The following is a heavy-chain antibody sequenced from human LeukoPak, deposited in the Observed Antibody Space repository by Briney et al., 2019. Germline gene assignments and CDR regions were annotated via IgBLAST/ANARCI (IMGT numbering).Heavy chain of an antibody. CDR3: ARGGTPGYSSGRIDY. CDR1: GFTVSSNY. CDR2: IYSAGNT. Sequence: PGGSLRHSCVASGFTVSSNYMSWVRQAPGKGLEWVSVIYSAGNTYYADSVRGRFTISRHNSENTLYLHMNSLRVEDTAVYFCARGGTPGYSSGRIDYWGQGTLVAVSS. D-gene: IGHD6-19*01. V-gene: IGHV3-53*04. J-gene: IGHJ4*02.